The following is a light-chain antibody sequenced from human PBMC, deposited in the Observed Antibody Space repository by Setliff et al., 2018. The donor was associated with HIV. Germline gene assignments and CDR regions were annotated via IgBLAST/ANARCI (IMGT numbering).Light chain of an antibody. J-gene: IGLJ3*02. CDR1: TSSIGANT. CDR3: ASWDDSLSGWV. CDR2: RND. Sequence: VLTQPPSASGTPGQTVTISCSGSTSSIGANTVYWYQHLPGTAPKLVIYRNDQRPPGAPDRFSGSKSGTSASLAISGLRSEDEADYYCASWDDSLSGWVFGGGTKVTVL. V-gene: IGLV1-47*01.